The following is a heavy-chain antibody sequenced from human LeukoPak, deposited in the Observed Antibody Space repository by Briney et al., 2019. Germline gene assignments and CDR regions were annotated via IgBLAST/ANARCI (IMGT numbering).Heavy chain of an antibody. J-gene: IGHJ5*02. D-gene: IGHD2-15*01. CDR2: VFYRGTT. CDR3: ARGRSARRWDLPHLDL. CDR1: GGSMSGDY. V-gene: IGHV4-59*01. Sequence: SETLSLTCTVSGGSMSGDYWNWVRQTPGKTLEWIGYVFYRGTTNYNPSLKSRVTVSIDTSKNQFSLTLTSVITADTAIYYCARGRSARRWDLPHLDLWGRGTLVTVSS.